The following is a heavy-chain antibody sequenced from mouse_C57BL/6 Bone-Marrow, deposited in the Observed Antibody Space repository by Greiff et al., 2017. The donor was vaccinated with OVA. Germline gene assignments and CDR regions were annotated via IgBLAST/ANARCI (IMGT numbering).Heavy chain of an antibody. Sequence: AQLQQSGAELARPGASVKMSCKASGYTFTSYTMHWVKQRPGQGLEWIGYINPSSGYTKYNQKFKDKATLTADKSSSTAYMQLSSLTSEDSAVYYCARSTIYYDYDGFAYWGQGTLVTVSA. D-gene: IGHD2-4*01. V-gene: IGHV1-4*01. CDR1: GYTFTSYT. CDR2: INPSSGYT. CDR3: ARSTIYYDYDGFAY. J-gene: IGHJ3*01.